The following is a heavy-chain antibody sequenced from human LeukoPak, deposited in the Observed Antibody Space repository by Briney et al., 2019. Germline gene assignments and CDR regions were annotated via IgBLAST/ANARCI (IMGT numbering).Heavy chain of an antibody. CDR2: IWYDGSNK. J-gene: IGHJ4*02. CDR1: GFTFSSYS. D-gene: IGHD5-12*01. CDR3: ARGGGGYVGFDY. V-gene: IGHV3-33*01. Sequence: GRSLRLSCAASGFTFSSYSMHWVRQAPGKGLEWVAVIWYDGSNKYYADSVKGRFTISRDNSKNTLYLQMNSLRAEDTAVYHCARGGGGYVGFDYWGQGTLVTVSS.